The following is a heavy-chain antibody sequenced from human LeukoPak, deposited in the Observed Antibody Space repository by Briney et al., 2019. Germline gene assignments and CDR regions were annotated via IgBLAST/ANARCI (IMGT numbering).Heavy chain of an antibody. Sequence: PGGSLRLSCATSGFFFSDYGFHWVRQPPGKGLEWVAFIRFEGREKFYSDSVKGRFTVSRDNSKSTLYLQMNSLRAEDTAVYYCASAPQIYRYLGYWGQGTLVTVSS. D-gene: IGHD3-16*02. V-gene: IGHV3-30*02. CDR3: ASAPQIYRYLGY. CDR2: IRFEGREK. CDR1: GFFFSDYG. J-gene: IGHJ4*02.